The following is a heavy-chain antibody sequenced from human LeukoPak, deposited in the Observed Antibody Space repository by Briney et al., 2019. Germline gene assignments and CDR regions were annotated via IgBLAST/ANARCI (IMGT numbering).Heavy chain of an antibody. D-gene: IGHD2-2*01. Sequence: ASVKVSCKASGYTFTSYAMHWVRQAPGQRLEWMGWINVGNGNTKYSQKFQGRVTITRDTSASTAYMELSSLRSEDTAVYYCATLPYCSSTSCYWGKNWFDPWGQGTLVTVSS. V-gene: IGHV1-3*01. J-gene: IGHJ5*02. CDR2: INVGNGNT. CDR1: GYTFTSYA. CDR3: ATLPYCSSTSCYWGKNWFDP.